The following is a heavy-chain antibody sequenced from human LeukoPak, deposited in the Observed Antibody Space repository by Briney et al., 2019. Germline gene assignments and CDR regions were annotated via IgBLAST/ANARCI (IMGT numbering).Heavy chain of an antibody. Sequence: GGSLRLSCAASNFSVNNNYIDWVRQAPGKGLEWVSSLDNFGAKYYGDSVTGRFTVSRDLSKNTVYLQMSSLRADDTAVYYCAGGTYYGTGTRPGYLNYWGLGTLVTVSS. CDR2: LDNFGAK. V-gene: IGHV3-53*01. CDR1: NFSVNNNY. D-gene: IGHD3-10*01. J-gene: IGHJ4*02. CDR3: AGGTYYGTGTRPGYLNY.